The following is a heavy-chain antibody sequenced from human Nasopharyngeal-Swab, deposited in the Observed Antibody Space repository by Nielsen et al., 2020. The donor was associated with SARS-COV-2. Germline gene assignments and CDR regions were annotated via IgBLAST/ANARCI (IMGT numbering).Heavy chain of an antibody. J-gene: IGHJ3*01. Sequence: ASVKVSCKVSGYTLTVLPIHWVRQAPGKGLEWMGTVVPEDGEPIYAQNFQGRVTMTEDTSTYTAYLELSSMRSEDTAVYYCASEGAGVFGVVIYAFDVWGPGTRFPVYS. CDR1: GYTLTVLP. CDR3: ASEGAGVFGVVIYAFDV. D-gene: IGHD3-3*01. CDR2: VVPEDGEP. V-gene: IGHV1-24*01.